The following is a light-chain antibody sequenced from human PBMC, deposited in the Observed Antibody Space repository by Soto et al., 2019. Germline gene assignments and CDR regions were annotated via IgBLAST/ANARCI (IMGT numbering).Light chain of an antibody. CDR2: GAS. J-gene: IGKJ5*01. CDR1: QSVSSSY. Sequence: EIVLTQSPGTLSLSPGERATLSCRASQSVSSSYLAWYQQKPGQAPRLLIYGASSRATGIPDRFSGSGSGTDFTLTISSLQSEDFAVDYCQQYDSWSPITFGQGTRLEIK. V-gene: IGKV3-20*01. CDR3: QQYDSWSPIT.